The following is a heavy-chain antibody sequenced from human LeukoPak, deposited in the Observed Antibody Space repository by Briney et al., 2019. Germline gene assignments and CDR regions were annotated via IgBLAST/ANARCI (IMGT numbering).Heavy chain of an antibody. J-gene: IGHJ6*03. Sequence: GSVKVSCKASGYTFTSYGISWVRQAPGQGLEWMGWINPNSGGTNYAQKFQGRVTMTRDTSISTAYMELSRLRSDDTAVYYCARGKDRAAAGNGYMDVWGKGTTVTISS. D-gene: IGHD6-13*01. V-gene: IGHV1-2*02. CDR2: INPNSGGT. CDR1: GYTFTSYG. CDR3: ARGKDRAAAGNGYMDV.